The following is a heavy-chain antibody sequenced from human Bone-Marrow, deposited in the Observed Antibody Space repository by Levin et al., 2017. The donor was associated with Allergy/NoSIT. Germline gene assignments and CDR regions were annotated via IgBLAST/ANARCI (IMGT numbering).Heavy chain of an antibody. J-gene: IGHJ1*01. CDR3: TRLSAYCGGDCSRYFQH. CDR1: GFTFSGSA. Sequence: GGSLRLSCAASGFTFSGSAMHWVRQASGKGLEWVGRIRSKANSYATAYAASVKGRFTISRDDSKNTAYLQMNSLKTEDTAVYYCTRLSAYCGGDCSRYFQHWGQGTLVTVSS. CDR2: IRSKANSYAT. V-gene: IGHV3-73*01. D-gene: IGHD2-21*02.